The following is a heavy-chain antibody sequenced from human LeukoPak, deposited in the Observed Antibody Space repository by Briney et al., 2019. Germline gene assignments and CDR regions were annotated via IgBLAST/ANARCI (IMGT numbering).Heavy chain of an antibody. V-gene: IGHV3-21*01. J-gene: IGHJ4*02. CDR2: ISSSSSYI. CDR3: ARDLRLDY. CDR1: GFTVRSKY. Sequence: PGGSLRLSCAASGFTVRSKYMSWVRQAPGKGLEWVSSISSSSSYIYHADSVKGRFTISRDNAKNSLYLQMNSLRAEDTAVYYCARDLRLDYWGQGTLVTVSS.